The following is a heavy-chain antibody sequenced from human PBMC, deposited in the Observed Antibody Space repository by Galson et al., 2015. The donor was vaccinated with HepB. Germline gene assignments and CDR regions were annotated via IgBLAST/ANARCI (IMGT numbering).Heavy chain of an antibody. D-gene: IGHD3-10*01. CDR1: GFTFSSYW. Sequence: SLRLSCAASGFTFSSYWMSWVRQAPGKGLEWVANIKQDGSEKYYVDSVKGRFTISRDNAKNSLYLQMNSLRAEDTAVYYCARGRGIRPRLWFGEYYFDYWGQGTLVTVSS. CDR2: IKQDGSEK. CDR3: ARGRGIRPRLWFGEYYFDY. J-gene: IGHJ4*02. V-gene: IGHV3-7*01.